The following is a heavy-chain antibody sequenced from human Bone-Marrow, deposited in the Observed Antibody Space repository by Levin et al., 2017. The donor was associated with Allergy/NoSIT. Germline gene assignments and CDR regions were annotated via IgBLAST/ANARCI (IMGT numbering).Heavy chain of an antibody. V-gene: IGHV4-59*01. Sequence: SETLSLTCTVSVGSISTYYWSWVRQPPGKGLEWIGYIYYSGSTYYNPSFKSRVTISLDTSRNQFSLNLTSVTAADTAVYYCARVVVPAALPAYSANWFDPWGQGTLVTVSS. J-gene: IGHJ5*02. CDR3: ARVVVPAALPAYSANWFDP. D-gene: IGHD2-2*01. CDR2: IYYSGST. CDR1: VGSISTYY.